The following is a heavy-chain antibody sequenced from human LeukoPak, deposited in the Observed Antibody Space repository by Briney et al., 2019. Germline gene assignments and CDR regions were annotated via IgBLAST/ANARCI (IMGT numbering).Heavy chain of an antibody. Sequence: SETLSLTCTVSGGSISSYYWSWIRQPPGKGLEWIGYIYYSGSTNYNPSLKSRVTISVDTSKNQFSLKLNSVTAADTAVYYCVRHDRTHYNYFDYWGQGALVTVSS. CDR3: VRHDRTHYNYFDY. J-gene: IGHJ4*02. CDR2: IYYSGST. CDR1: GGSISSYY. D-gene: IGHD3-10*01. V-gene: IGHV4-59*08.